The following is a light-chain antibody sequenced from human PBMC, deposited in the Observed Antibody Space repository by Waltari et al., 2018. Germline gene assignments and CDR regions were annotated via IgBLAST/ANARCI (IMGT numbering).Light chain of an antibody. CDR1: EDISKW. J-gene: IGKJ1*01. V-gene: IGKV1-12*01. CDR2: TAS. CDR3: QQGNSLPRT. Sequence: DIQMTQFPSSVSASIGDRVTMTCRASEDISKWLAWYQQRPGQPPKLLIYTASTLQTGVPSRFAGSGSGTDFTLTIDNLQPEDFATYYCQQGNSLPRTFGQGTKVEVK.